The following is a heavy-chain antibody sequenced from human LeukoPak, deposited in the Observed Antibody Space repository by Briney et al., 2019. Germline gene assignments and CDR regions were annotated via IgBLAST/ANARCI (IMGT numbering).Heavy chain of an antibody. CDR3: ANRDS. J-gene: IGHJ4*02. CDR2: IKEDGTQT. Sequence: GGSLRLSCEASGFTFSSYWMTWVRQAPGKGLEWLTHIKEDGTQTNYIDFVKGRFTISRDNAKNTLYLQMNSLRAEDTAVYYCANRDSWGQGTLVTVSS. CDR1: GFTFSSYW. V-gene: IGHV3-7*01.